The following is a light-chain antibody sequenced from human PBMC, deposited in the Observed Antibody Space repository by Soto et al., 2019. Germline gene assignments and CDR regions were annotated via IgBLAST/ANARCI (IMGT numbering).Light chain of an antibody. CDR3: MQTLQGPLT. Sequence: DIVMTQSPLSLSVTPGEPASISCRSSQSLLYRTGNTYLDWYLQKPGQSPQLLIYLGSNRASGVPYRFSGSGSGTDFTLKISRLEADDVGVYYCMQTLQGPLTFGQGTKVEIK. V-gene: IGKV2-28*01. CDR2: LGS. J-gene: IGKJ1*01. CDR1: QSLLYRTGNTY.